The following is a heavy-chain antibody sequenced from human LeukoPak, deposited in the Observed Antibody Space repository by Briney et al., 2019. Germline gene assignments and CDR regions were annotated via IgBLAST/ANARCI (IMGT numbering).Heavy chain of an antibody. CDR3: ARGLTGYYFDY. V-gene: IGHV3-21*01. CDR2: ISSSSSYI. J-gene: IGHJ4*02. CDR1: GFTFSSYS. D-gene: IGHD7-27*01. Sequence: GGSLRLSCAASGFTFSSYSMNWVRQAPGKGLEWVSSISSSSSYIYYADSVKGRFTISRDNSKNTLYLQMNSLSAEDTAVYYCARGLTGYYFDYWGQGTLVTVSS.